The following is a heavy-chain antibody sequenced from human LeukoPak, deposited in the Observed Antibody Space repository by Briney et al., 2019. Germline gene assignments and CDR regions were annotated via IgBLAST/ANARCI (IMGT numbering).Heavy chain of an antibody. D-gene: IGHD5/OR15-5a*01. V-gene: IGHV4-59*11. CDR3: ARSLRYPPRGHFDY. Sequence: SETLSLTCTVSGGSFSSHYWNWIRQPPGKGLEWIGYTYYSGSTNYNPSLERRVTISIDTSKNQFSLKLSSVTAADTAVYYCARSLRYPPRGHFDYWGQGALVTVSS. CDR1: GGSFSSHY. CDR2: TYYSGST. J-gene: IGHJ4*02.